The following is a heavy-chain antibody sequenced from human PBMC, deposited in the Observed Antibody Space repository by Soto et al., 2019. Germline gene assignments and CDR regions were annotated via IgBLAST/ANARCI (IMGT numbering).Heavy chain of an antibody. V-gene: IGHV4-30-2*01. D-gene: IGHD4-17*01. CDR2: IYHSGST. Sequence: PYENLSLTCAPIGVSICCGGYSWSWIRQPPGKGLEWIGYIYHSGSTYYNPSLKSRVTISVDRSKNQFSLKLSSVTAADTAVYYCASGLVTTLHYWGQGTLVTVS. CDR1: GVSICCGGYS. CDR3: ASGLVTTLHY. J-gene: IGHJ4*02.